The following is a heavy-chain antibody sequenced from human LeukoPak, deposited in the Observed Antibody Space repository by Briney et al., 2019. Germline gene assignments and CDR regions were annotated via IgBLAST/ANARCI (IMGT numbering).Heavy chain of an antibody. CDR1: GYSISSGYY. V-gene: IGHV4-38-2*02. CDR2: IYHSGST. J-gene: IGHJ4*02. CDR3: ARVCSSTSCNEDY. D-gene: IGHD2-2*01. Sequence: SETLSLTCTVSGYSISSGYYWGWIRQPPGKGLEWIGSIYHSGSTYYNPSLKSRVTISVDTSKNQFSLKLSSVTAADTAVFYCARVCSSTSCNEDYWGQGTLVTVSS.